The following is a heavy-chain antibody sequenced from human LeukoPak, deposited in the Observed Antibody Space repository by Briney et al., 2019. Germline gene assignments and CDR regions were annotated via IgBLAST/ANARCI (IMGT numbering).Heavy chain of an antibody. CDR1: GGTFSSYA. V-gene: IGHV1-69*06. Sequence: SVKVSCKASGGTFSSYAISWVRQAPGQGLEWMGGFIPIFGTANYAQKFQARVTMTEDTSTDTAYMELSSLRSEDTAVYYCATGLRITMVRGPSDYWGQGTLVTVSS. CDR2: FIPIFGTA. J-gene: IGHJ4*02. CDR3: ATGLRITMVRGPSDY. D-gene: IGHD3-10*01.